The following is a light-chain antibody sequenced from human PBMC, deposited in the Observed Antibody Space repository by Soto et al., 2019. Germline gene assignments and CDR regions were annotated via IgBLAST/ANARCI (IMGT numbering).Light chain of an antibody. V-gene: IGKV1-5*01. CDR1: QTISSW. CDR3: QQYGSSPT. J-gene: IGKJ1*01. CDR2: AAS. Sequence: DIQMTQSPSTLSGSVGDRVTITCRASQTISSWLAWYQQKPGKAPKLLIYAASTLQNGVPSTFSGSGSGTEFTLTISSLQPEDFAVYYCQQYGSSPTFGQGTKVDIK.